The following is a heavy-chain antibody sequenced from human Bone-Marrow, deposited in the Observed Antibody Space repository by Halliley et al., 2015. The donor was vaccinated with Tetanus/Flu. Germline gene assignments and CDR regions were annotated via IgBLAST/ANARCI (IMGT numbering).Heavy chain of an antibody. CDR3: AKDLIGRPSDFWSGYSDYYSFYGMDV. V-gene: IGHV3-30*18. CDR1: GFTFSDYG. J-gene: IGHJ6*02. CDR2: ISYDGNKK. D-gene: IGHD3-3*01. Sequence: SLRLSCAASGFTFSDYGMHWVRQAPGKGLEWVAFISYDGNKKNYIDSVKGRFTLSRENFKNTLYLEMTSLRAEDTAVYYCAKDLIGRPSDFWSGYSDYYSFYGMDVWGQGTTVTVSS.